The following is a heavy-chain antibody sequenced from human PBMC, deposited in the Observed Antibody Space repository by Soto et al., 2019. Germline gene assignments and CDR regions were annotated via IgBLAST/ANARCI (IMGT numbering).Heavy chain of an antibody. D-gene: IGHD3-10*01. CDR1: GFTFSSYS. V-gene: IGHV3-21*01. J-gene: IGHJ4*02. CDR3: AKTMVRGVTVDY. CDR2: ISSSSSYI. Sequence: EVQLVESGGGLVKPGGSLRLSCAASGFTFSSYSMNWVRQAPGKGLEWVSSISSSSSYIYYADSVKGRFTISRDNAKNSLYLQMNSLRAEDTAVYHCAKTMVRGVTVDYWGQGTLVTVSS.